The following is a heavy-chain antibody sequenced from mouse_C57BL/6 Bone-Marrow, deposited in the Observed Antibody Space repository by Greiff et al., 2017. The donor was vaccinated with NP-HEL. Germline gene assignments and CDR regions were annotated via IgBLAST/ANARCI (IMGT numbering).Heavy chain of an antibody. CDR1: GFTFTDYY. CDR2: IRNKANGYTT. CDR3: ARYRYWYFDV. Sequence: EVQRVESGGGLVQPGGSLSLSCAASGFTFTDYYMSWVRQPPWKALEWLGFIRNKANGYTTEYSASVKGRFTISRDNSQSILYLQMNALRAEDRATYYCARYRYWYFDVWGTGTTVTVSS. J-gene: IGHJ1*03. V-gene: IGHV7-3*01.